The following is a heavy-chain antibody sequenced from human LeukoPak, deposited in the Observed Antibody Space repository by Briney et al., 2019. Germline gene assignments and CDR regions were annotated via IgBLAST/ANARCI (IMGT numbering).Heavy chain of an antibody. J-gene: IGHJ5*02. CDR1: GGSISSYY. V-gene: IGHV4-59*01. CDR3: ARVDSGSYYKLSWFDP. Sequence: SETLSLTCTVSGGSISSYYWSWIRQPPGKGLEWIGYIYYSGSTNYNPSLKSRVTISVDTSKNQFSLKLSSVTAADTAVYYCARVDSGSYYKLSWFDPWGQGTLVTVSS. CDR2: IYYSGST. D-gene: IGHD3-10*01.